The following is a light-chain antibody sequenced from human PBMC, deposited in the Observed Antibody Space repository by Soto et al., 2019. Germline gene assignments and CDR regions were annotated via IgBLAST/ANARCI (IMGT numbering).Light chain of an antibody. Sequence: QSALTQPPSVSGAPGQRVSISCTGSSSNIGAGYNVHWYQQLPGTATKLLNYDNNNRPSGVPDRFSGSKSGTSASLAITGLQAEDEADYYCQSYDTSLSGFYVFGTGTKVTVL. CDR3: QSYDTSLSGFYV. CDR1: SSNIGAGYN. J-gene: IGLJ1*01. CDR2: DNN. V-gene: IGLV1-40*01.